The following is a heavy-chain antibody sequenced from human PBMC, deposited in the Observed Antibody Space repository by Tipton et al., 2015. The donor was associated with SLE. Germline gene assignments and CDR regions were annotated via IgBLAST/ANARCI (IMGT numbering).Heavy chain of an antibody. CDR2: ISYI. CDR3: ARGGLVGTTRGDMDV. D-gene: IGHD1-26*01. V-gene: IGHV3-21*03. J-gene: IGHJ6*04. Sequence: GSLRLSCAASGFAFNTYSMNWVRQAPGKGLEWVSSISYIYYADSVKGRFTISRDNAKNLLYLQMNSLTAEDTAVYYCARGGLVGTTRGDMDVWGKGTTVTVSS. CDR1: GFAFNTYS.